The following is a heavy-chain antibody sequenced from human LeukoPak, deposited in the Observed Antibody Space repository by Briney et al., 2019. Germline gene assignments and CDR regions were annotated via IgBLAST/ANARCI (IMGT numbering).Heavy chain of an antibody. Sequence: PGGSLKLSCAASGFTFSSYAMHWVRQAPGKGLEWVAVISYDGSNKYYADSVKGRFTISRDNSKNTLYLQMNSLRAEDTAVYYCARQDYYDSSGYYHQVDVWGQGTTVTVSS. CDR2: ISYDGSNK. J-gene: IGHJ6*02. CDR3: ARQDYYDSSGYYHQVDV. CDR1: GFTFSSYA. D-gene: IGHD3-22*01. V-gene: IGHV3-30*14.